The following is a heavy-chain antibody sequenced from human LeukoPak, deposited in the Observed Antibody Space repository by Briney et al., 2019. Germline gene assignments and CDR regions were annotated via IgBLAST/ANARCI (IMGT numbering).Heavy chain of an antibody. D-gene: IGHD3-22*01. V-gene: IGHV3-23*01. CDR3: VKEGEVVITHRFDS. Sequence: GRSLRLSCAASGFTFSSYAMTWVRQAPGKGLEWVSGISGSSSSSYYADSVKGRFTISRDYSNNTVYLQMNSLRAEDTAVYYCVKEGEVVITHRFDSWGQGTLVTVSS. CDR1: GFTFSSYA. J-gene: IGHJ4*02. CDR2: ISGSSSSS.